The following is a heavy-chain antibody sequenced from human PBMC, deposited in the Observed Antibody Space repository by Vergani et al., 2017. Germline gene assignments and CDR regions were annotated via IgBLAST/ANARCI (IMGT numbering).Heavy chain of an antibody. CDR2: IWYDGSNK. V-gene: IGHV3-33*01. CDR1: GFTFSSYG. Sequence: QVLLVESGGGVVQPGRSLRLSCAASGFTFSSYGMHWVRQAPGKGLEWVAVIWYDGSNKYYADSVKGRFTISRDNSKNTLYLQMNSLRAEDTAVYYCARDSVLVGAGGNVDIWGQGTMVTVSS. J-gene: IGHJ3*02. D-gene: IGHD1-26*01. CDR3: ARDSVLVGAGGNVDI.